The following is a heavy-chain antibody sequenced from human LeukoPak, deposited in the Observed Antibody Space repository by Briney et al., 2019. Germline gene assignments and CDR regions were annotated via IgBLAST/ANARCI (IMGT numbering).Heavy chain of an antibody. D-gene: IGHD6-13*01. CDR3: VCSYSSSWFDFDY. CDR2: ISSSSSTI. CDR1: GFTISSYS. Sequence: GGSLRLSCAASGFTISSYSMNWVRQAPGKGLEWVSYISSSSSTIYYADSVKGRFTISRDNAKNSLYLQMNSLRAEDTAVYYCVCSYSSSWFDFDYWGQGTLVTVSS. V-gene: IGHV3-48*04. J-gene: IGHJ4*02.